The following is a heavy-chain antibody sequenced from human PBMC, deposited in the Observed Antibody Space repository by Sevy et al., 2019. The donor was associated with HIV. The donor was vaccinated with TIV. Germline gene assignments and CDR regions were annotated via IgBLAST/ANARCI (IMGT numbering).Heavy chain of an antibody. Sequence: GGSLRLSCAASGFTFSSYSMNWVRQAPGKGLEWVSYISSSSSTIYYEDCVKGRFTISRDNAKNSRYLQMNSLREEDTAVYYCARDGPPAYYYDSSGIGGDAFDIWGQGTMVTVSS. D-gene: IGHD3-22*01. CDR3: ARDGPPAYYYDSSGIGGDAFDI. CDR1: GFTFSSYS. V-gene: IGHV3-48*02. CDR2: ISSSSSTI. J-gene: IGHJ3*02.